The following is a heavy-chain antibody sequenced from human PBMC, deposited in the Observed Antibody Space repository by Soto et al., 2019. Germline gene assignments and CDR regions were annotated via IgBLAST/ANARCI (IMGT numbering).Heavy chain of an antibody. D-gene: IGHD6-19*01. Sequence: GASVKVSCKASGYTFTSYAMHWVRQAPGQRLEWMGWINAGNGNTKYSQKFQGRVTITRDTSASTAYMELSSLSSADTAVYYCARVTAIAVAVRPPGYWGQGTLVTVSS. CDR2: INAGNGNT. CDR1: GYTFTSYA. CDR3: ARVTAIAVAVRPPGY. V-gene: IGHV1-3*01. J-gene: IGHJ4*02.